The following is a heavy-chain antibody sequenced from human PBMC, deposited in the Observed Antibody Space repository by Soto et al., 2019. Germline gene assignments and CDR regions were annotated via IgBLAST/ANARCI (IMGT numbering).Heavy chain of an antibody. CDR3: TTDLQAYCDGTTCYAGNYYYDDMDV. J-gene: IGHJ6*02. CDR2: IKSQGDGGTR. V-gene: IGHV3-15*01. D-gene: IGHD2-2*01. CDR1: GFSFRNAW. Sequence: PGGSLRLSCAASGFSFRNAWMSGVRQAPGKGLEWVGHIKSQGDGGTRDYAAPVKGRFTISRDDSKNTLFLQMNSLKNEDTAVYFCTTDLQAYCDGTTCYAGNYYYDDMDVWGQGTTVTVSS.